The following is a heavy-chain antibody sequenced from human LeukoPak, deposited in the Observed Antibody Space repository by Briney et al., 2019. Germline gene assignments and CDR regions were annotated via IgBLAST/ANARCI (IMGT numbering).Heavy chain of an antibody. J-gene: IGHJ5*02. CDR1: GGSFSGFY. Sequence: SETLSLTCAVYGGSFSGFYWSWIRQPPGKGLEWIGEINHSGSTNYNPSLKSRVTISVDTSKNQFSLKLSSVTAADTAVYYCARSRRGWFDPWGQGTLVTVSS. V-gene: IGHV4-34*01. CDR3: ARSRRGWFDP. CDR2: INHSGST.